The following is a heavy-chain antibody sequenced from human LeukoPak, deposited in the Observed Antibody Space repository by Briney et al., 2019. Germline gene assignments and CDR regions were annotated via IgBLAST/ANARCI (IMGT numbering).Heavy chain of an antibody. CDR3: ARDQPDYYDSSGYYFTAFDP. Sequence: SETLSLTCTVSGGSISSYHWSWIRQPAGKGLEWIGRIYTSGSTNYNPSLKSRVTMSVDTSKNQFSLKLSSVTAADTAVYYCARDQPDYYDSSGYYFTAFDPWGQGTLVTVSS. V-gene: IGHV4-4*07. J-gene: IGHJ5*02. CDR1: GGSISSYH. D-gene: IGHD3-22*01. CDR2: IYTSGST.